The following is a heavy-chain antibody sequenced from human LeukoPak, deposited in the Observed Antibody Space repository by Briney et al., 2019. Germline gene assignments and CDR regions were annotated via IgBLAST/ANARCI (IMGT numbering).Heavy chain of an antibody. CDR1: GFTFDDYG. Sequence: RSGGSLRLSCAASGFTFDDYGVSWVRHAPGKGLEGVAGIHWNGGSTGYVDSVKGRFTISRDNSKNTLYLQMNSLRAEDTAVYYCARGGSYLSAFDIWGQGTMVTVSS. CDR3: ARGGSYLSAFDI. CDR2: IHWNGGST. D-gene: IGHD1-26*01. V-gene: IGHV3-20*04. J-gene: IGHJ3*02.